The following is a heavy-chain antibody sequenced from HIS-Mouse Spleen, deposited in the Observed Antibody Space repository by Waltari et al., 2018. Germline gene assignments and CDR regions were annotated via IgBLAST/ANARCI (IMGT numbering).Heavy chain of an antibody. J-gene: IGHJ5*02. CDR2: IYRGGST. CDR3: ARSVATMARGWFDP. Sequence: EVQLVESGGGLVQPGGSLRLSCAASGFTVSSNYMSWVRQAPGKGLEWVSVIYRGGSTDYADSVKGRFTISRDNSKNTLYLPMTSLRAEDTAVYYCARSVATMARGWFDPWGQGTLVTVSS. D-gene: IGHD3-10*01. V-gene: IGHV3-66*01. CDR1: GFTVSSNY.